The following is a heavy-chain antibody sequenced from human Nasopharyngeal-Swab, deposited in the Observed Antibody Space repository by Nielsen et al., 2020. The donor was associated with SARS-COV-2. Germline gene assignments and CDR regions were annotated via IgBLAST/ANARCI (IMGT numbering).Heavy chain of an antibody. V-gene: IGHV1-18*01. J-gene: IGHJ6*02. Sequence: WVRQAPGQGLEWMGCISAYNGNTNYAQKLQGRVTMTTDTSTSTAYMELRSLRSDDTAVYYCARVVVIQGAMDVWGQGTTVTVSS. CDR2: ISAYNGNT. CDR3: ARVVVIQGAMDV. D-gene: IGHD2-21*01.